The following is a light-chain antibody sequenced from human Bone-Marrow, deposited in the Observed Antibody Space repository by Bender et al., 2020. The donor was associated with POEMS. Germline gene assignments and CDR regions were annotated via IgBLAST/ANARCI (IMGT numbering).Light chain of an antibody. CDR1: SSNIGSNA. Sequence: QSVLTQPPSASGTPGQGVTISCSGSSSNIGSNAVNWYQQLPGTAPKLLVYRDNQRPSGVPDRVSGSKSGTSASLAISGLQSEDEAGYFCAAWDDSLNVLVFGGGTKLTVL. J-gene: IGLJ2*01. CDR2: RDN. CDR3: AAWDDSLNVLV. V-gene: IGLV1-44*01.